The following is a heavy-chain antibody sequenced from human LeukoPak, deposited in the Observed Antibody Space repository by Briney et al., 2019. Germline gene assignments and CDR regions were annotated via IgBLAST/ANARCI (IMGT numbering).Heavy chain of an antibody. D-gene: IGHD3-22*01. CDR3: ARVGGWGYYYDSSGYYEGFDY. V-gene: IGHV1-18*01. CDR1: GGTFSSYA. Sequence: GASVKVSCKASGGTFSSYAISWVRQAPGQGLEWMGWISAYNGNTNYAQKLQGRVTMTTDTSTSTAYMELRSLRSDDTAVYYCARVGGWGYYYDSSGYYEGFDYWGQGTLVTVSS. J-gene: IGHJ4*02. CDR2: ISAYNGNT.